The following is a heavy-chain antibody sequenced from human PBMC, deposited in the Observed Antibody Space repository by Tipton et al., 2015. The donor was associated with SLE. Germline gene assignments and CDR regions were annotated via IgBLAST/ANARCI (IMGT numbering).Heavy chain of an antibody. CDR3: ARSTWVVVAATLGWFDP. Sequence: QVQLVQSGAEVKKPGASVKVSRKASGYTFTSYDINWVRQATGQGLEWMGWMNPNSGNTGYAQKFQGRVTMTRNTSISTAYMELSSLRSEDTAVYYCARSTWVVVAATLGWFDPWGQGTLVTVSS. J-gene: IGHJ5*02. D-gene: IGHD2-15*01. CDR2: MNPNSGNT. CDR1: GYTFTSYD. V-gene: IGHV1-8*02.